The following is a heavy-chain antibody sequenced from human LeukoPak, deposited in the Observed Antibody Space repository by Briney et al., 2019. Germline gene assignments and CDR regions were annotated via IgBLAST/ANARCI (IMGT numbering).Heavy chain of an antibody. V-gene: IGHV3-20*01. Sequence: PGGSLRLSCAASGFTFSSYAMSWVRQAPGKGLEWVSGINGNGGSTGYADSVEGRFTISRDNTKNSLYLQMNSLRAEDTALYHCARGDSSSLGYFDYWGQGTLVTVSS. CDR2: INGNGGST. CDR3: ARGDSSSLGYFDY. CDR1: GFTFSSYA. J-gene: IGHJ4*02. D-gene: IGHD6-13*01.